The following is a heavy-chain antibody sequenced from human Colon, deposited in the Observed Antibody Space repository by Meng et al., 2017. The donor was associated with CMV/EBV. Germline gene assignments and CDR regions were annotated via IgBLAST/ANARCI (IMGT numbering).Heavy chain of an antibody. CDR3: ASHSSYVWGSHH. V-gene: IGHV1-2*02. J-gene: IGHJ1*01. CDR2: MDPTTGRT. D-gene: IGHD3-16*01. CDR1: GYSFTGYY. Sequence: VRLVRSGDGGRMPGASVKVSCKASGYSFTGYYIHWVRQAPGQGLEWMGWMDPTTGRTDYAQKFQGTVTMTRDTSISTAYLELSRLTSDDTAVYYCASHSSYVWGSHHWGQGTLVTVSS.